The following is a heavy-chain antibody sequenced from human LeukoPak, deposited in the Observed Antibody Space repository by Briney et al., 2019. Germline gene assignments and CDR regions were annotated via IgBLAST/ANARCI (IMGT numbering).Heavy chain of an antibody. Sequence: SVKVSCKASGGTSSSYAISWVRQAPGQGLEWMGGIIPIFGTANYAQKFQGRVTITADESTSTAYMELSSLRSEDTAVYYCARDLAGDGYGRKLSNWGQGTLVTVSS. CDR2: IIPIFGTA. CDR3: ARDLAGDGYGRKLSN. CDR1: GGTSSSYA. J-gene: IGHJ4*02. V-gene: IGHV1-69*01. D-gene: IGHD5-24*01.